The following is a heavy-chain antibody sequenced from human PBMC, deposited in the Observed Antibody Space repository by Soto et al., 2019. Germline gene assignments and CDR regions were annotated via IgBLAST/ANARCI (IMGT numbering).Heavy chain of an antibody. D-gene: IGHD4-4*01. CDR2: ISGSGGST. J-gene: IGHJ6*03. V-gene: IGHV3-23*04. CDR1: GFTFSSYA. Sequence: EVQLVESGGGLVQPGGSLRLSCAASGFTFSSYAMSWVRQAPGKGLEWVSAISGSGGSTYYADSVKGRFTISRDNSKNTLYLQMNSLRAEDTAVYYCAKDSTVTTYYYYYYMDVWGKGTTVTVSS. CDR3: AKDSTVTTYYYYYYMDV.